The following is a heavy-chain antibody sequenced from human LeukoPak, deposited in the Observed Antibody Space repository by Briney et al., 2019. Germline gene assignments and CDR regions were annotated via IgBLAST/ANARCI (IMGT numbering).Heavy chain of an antibody. CDR1: GGSISSDY. CDR3: ARGGPPGYYYDYYMDV. J-gene: IGHJ6*03. V-gene: IGHV4-59*01. Sequence: SETLSLTCTVSGGSISSDYWSWIRQPPGKGLEWIGCIYYSGSTNFNPSLKSRVTISVDTSKNQFSLKMSSVTAADTAVYFCARGGPPGYYYDYYMDVWGKGTTVTISS. CDR2: IYYSGST.